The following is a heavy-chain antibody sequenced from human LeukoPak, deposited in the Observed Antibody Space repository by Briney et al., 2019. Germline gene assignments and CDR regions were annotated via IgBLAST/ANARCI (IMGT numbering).Heavy chain of an antibody. CDR2: INAGSGNT. CDR3: ARYYGPGSPSFDY. J-gene: IGHJ4*02. V-gene: IGHV1-3*01. CDR1: GYTFSNYA. D-gene: IGHD3-10*01. Sequence: ASVKVSCKASGYTFSNYAINWVRQAPGQRLEWMGWINAGSGNTKSSQKFQGRVTFTRDTSASTAYMELGSLRSEDTAVYYCARYYGPGSPSFDYWGQGTLVTVSS.